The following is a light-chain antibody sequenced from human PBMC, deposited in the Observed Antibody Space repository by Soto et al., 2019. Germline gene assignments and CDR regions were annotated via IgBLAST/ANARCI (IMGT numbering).Light chain of an antibody. CDR1: QIVGSW. CDR3: QQYNSYWGVT. Sequence: DIPMIQSPSTLSASIGDRVTITCRASQIVGSWLAWYQQKPGKAPKLLLYKASSLESGVPSRFSGSGSGTEFTLTISSLQPDDFATYYCQQYNSYWGVTFGQGTKVEIK. J-gene: IGKJ1*01. V-gene: IGKV1-5*03. CDR2: KAS.